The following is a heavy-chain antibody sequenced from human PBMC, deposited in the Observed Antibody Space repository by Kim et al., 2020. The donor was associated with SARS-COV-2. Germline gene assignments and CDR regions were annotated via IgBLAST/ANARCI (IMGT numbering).Heavy chain of an antibody. Sequence: SETLSLTCTXSGYSISSGYYWGWIRQPPGKGLEWIGSIYHSGSTYYNPSLKSRVTISVDTSKNKFSLKLSSVTAADTAVYYCARVYYSNWFDPWGQGTLVTVSS. J-gene: IGHJ5*02. CDR3: ARVYYSNWFDP. D-gene: IGHD3-10*01. CDR1: GYSISSGYY. CDR2: IYHSGST. V-gene: IGHV4-38-2*02.